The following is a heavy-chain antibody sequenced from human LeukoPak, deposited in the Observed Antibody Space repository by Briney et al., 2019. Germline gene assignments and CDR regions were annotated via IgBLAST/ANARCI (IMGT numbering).Heavy chain of an antibody. CDR2: IYTSGTT. J-gene: IGHJ6*03. D-gene: IGHD3-3*01. CDR1: GGSISFYY. Sequence: SETLSLTCTVSGGSISFYYWSWIRQPAGKGLEWLGRIYTSGTTNYNPSLKSRVTMSVDTSKKQFSLKLSSVTAADTAVYYCARAGDFWSGYPSRNYMDVWGKGTTVTVSS. CDR3: ARAGDFWSGYPSRNYMDV. V-gene: IGHV4-4*07.